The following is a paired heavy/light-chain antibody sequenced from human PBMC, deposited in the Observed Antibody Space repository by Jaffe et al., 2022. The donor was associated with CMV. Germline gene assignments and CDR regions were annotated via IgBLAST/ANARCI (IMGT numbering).Heavy chain of an antibody. J-gene: IGHJ4*02. D-gene: IGHD1-20*01. CDR3: ARHNLISGYDY. CDR2: MDPTDSNA. CDR1: GYNFANYW. V-gene: IGHV5-10-1*03. Sequence: EVQLVQSGAEVKKPGESLRISCKVSGYNFANYWISWVRQMPGKGLEWMGLMDPTDSNAKYSPSFQGHITISTAKSSNTAYLQWSSLEASDTAMYFCARHNLISGYDYWGQGTLVTVSS.
Light chain of an antibody. V-gene: IGKV1-5*03. Sequence: DIQMTQSPSTLSASVGDRVIITCRASQSISSWLAWYQQKPGKAPKLLISKAFILESGVPSRFSGSGSGTDFTLTISSLQPDDFATYYCQQYDAYSGTFGQGTKVEIK. CDR2: KAF. CDR3: QQYDAYSGT. CDR1: QSISSW. J-gene: IGKJ1*01.